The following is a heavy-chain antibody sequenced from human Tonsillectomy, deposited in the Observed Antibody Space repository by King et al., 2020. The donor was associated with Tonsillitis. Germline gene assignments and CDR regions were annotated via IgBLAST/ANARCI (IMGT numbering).Heavy chain of an antibody. J-gene: IGHJ4*02. D-gene: IGHD3-10*01. CDR1: RFTFSTYG. V-gene: IGHV3-30*02. CDR3: AKDCSPFVGRGAIPAD. CDR2: IRFDGINK. Sequence: VQLVESGGGVVQPGGSLRLSCAASRFTFSTYGMHWVRQAPGKGLEWVAFIRFDGINKYYADSVKGRFTSSRDNSKNTLYLQMNSLRPEDTAVYYCAKDCSPFVGRGAIPADWGQGTLVTVSS.